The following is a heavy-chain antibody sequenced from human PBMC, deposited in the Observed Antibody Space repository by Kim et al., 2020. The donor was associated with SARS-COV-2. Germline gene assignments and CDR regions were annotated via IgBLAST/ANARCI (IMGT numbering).Heavy chain of an antibody. CDR1: GFAFSDSP. V-gene: IGHV3-30*04. D-gene: IGHD3-10*01. Sequence: GGSLRLSCATSGFAFSDSPLHWVRQSPGTGLEWVALISSDGTQKNYANSVRGRFTISRDISQRTLFLQMNSLRPEDTAVYYCATDWAAFSSGTYVFDFWGRGTLVTVSS. J-gene: IGHJ4*02. CDR2: ISSDGTQK. CDR3: ATDWAAFSSGTYVFDF.